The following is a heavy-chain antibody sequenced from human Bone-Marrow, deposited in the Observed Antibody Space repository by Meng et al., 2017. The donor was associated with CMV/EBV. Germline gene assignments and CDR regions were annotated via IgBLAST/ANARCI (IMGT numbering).Heavy chain of an antibody. V-gene: IGHV1-69*02. Sequence: SVKVSCKASGGTFSSYTISWVRQAPGQGLEWMGRIIPILGIANYAQKFQGRVTITADKSTSTAYMELSSLRSEDTAMYYCARGDPGWGSSSWFYYYYGMDVWGQGTTVTVSS. D-gene: IGHD6-13*01. CDR1: GGTFSSYT. J-gene: IGHJ6*02. CDR2: IIPILGIA. CDR3: ARGDPGWGSSSWFYYYYGMDV.